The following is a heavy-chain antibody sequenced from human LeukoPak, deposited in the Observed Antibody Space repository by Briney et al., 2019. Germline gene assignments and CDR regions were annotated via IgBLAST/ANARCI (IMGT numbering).Heavy chain of an antibody. V-gene: IGHV4-31*03. J-gene: IGHJ4*02. D-gene: IGHD3-22*01. CDR1: GGSISSGTYY. Sequence: PSETLSLTCTVSGGSISSGTYYWSWIRQHPGKGLEWIGYIYYTGSTYYNSSLKSRVTMSVDTSKNQFSLKLSSVTAADTAIYYCARENPSGYYNRPIDYWGQGTLVTVSS. CDR3: ARENPSGYYNRPIDY. CDR2: IYYTGST.